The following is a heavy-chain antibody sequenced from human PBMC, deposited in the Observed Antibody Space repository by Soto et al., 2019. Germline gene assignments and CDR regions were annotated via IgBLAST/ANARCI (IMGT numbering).Heavy chain of an antibody. CDR3: ARQRTTVVTQAYFDH. J-gene: IGHJ4*02. D-gene: IGHD2-21*02. V-gene: IGHV4-39*01. CDR2: ISYSGRT. CDR1: GESISSSSYY. Sequence: SETLSLTCMVSGESISSSSYYWGWIRQPPGKGLEWIGSISYSGRTYYNPSFKSRVTISIDTSKNQFSLKLSSVTATDTAVYYCARQRTTVVTQAYFDHWGQGALVTVSS.